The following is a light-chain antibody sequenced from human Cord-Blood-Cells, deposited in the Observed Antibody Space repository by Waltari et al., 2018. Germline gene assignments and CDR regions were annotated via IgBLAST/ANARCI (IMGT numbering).Light chain of an antibody. V-gene: IGLV3-9*01. Sequence: SYELTQPLSVSVALGQTARITCGANNIGSKNGHWYQQKPGRAHVLVIYRCGNRPSGIPERFSGSNSGNTATLTISRAEAGDGADYYCQVWDSSTVVFGGGTKLTVL. CDR1: NIGSKN. CDR3: QVWDSSTVV. CDR2: RCG. J-gene: IGLJ2*01.